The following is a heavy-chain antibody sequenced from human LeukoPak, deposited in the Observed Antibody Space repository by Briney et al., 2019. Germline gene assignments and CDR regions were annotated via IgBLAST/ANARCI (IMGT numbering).Heavy chain of an antibody. CDR2: IYYSGST. D-gene: IGHD6-13*01. V-gene: IGHV4-31*03. CDR3: ARDSEQLVSDY. Sequence: SETLSLTCTVSGGSISSGGYYWSWIRQRPGKGLEWIGYIYYSGSTYYNPSLKSRVTISVDTSKNQFSLKLSSVTAADTAVYYCARDSEQLVSDYWGQGTLVTVSS. J-gene: IGHJ4*02. CDR1: GGSISSGGYY.